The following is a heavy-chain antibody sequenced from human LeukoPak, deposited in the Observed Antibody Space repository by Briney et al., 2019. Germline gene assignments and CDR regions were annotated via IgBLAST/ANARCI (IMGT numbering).Heavy chain of an antibody. CDR3: AREQLEYYFDY. CDR1: GGSISSGGYY. CDR2: IYYSGST. D-gene: IGHD6-13*01. J-gene: IGHJ4*02. Sequence: SETLSLTCTVSGGSISSGGYYWSWIRQHPGKGLEWIGYIYYSGSTYYNPSLKSRVTISIDTSKNQFSLKLSSVTAADTAVYYCAREQLEYYFDYWGQGTLVTVSS. V-gene: IGHV4-31*03.